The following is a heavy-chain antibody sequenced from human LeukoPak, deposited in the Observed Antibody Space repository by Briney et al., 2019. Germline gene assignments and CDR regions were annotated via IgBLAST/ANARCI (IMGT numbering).Heavy chain of an antibody. V-gene: IGHV3-15*01. CDR3: TTDYGSGSYHYFNY. D-gene: IGHD3-10*01. Sequence: PGGSLRLSCAASGFTFSNAWMRWVRQAPNKGLEWVGRSKTKTDGGTTDYAAPVKGRFTISRDDSKDTLYLQMNSLKSEDTAVYYCTTDYGSGSYHYFNYWGQGTLVTVSS. J-gene: IGHJ4*02. CDR2: SKTKTDGGTT. CDR1: GFTFSNAW.